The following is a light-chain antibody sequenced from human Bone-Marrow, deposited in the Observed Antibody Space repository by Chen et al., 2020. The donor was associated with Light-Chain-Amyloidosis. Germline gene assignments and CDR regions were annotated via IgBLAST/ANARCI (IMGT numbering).Light chain of an antibody. J-gene: IGLJ3*02. CDR1: TIGSTS. Sequence: SYVLTQPSSVSVAPGQTATIACGGNTIGSTSVHWYQQTPGQAPLLVVYDDSHRPSGIPERLSASNSGNTATLSISRVEAGDEAVYYCQVWDRSSDRPVFGGGTKLTVL. V-gene: IGLV3-21*02. CDR3: QVWDRSSDRPV. CDR2: DDS.